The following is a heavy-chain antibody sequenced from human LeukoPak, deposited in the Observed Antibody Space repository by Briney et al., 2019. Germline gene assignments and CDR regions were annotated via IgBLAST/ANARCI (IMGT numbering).Heavy chain of an antibody. V-gene: IGHV1-46*01. D-gene: IGHD2-21*02. J-gene: IGHJ4*02. Sequence: ASVKVSCKASGYTFISYYMHWVRQAPGQGLEWMGIINPSGGNTTYAQKFQGRVTMTRDMSTSTVYMELSSLTSDDTAVYYCARTYCAEDCSIRYFDYWGQGTLVTVSS. CDR1: GYTFISYY. CDR3: ARTYCAEDCSIRYFDY. CDR2: INPSGGNT.